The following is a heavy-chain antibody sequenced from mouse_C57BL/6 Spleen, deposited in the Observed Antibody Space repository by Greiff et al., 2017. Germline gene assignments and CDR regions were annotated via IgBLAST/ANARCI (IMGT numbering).Heavy chain of an antibody. Sequence: EVKLVESEGGLVQPGSSMKLSCTASGFTFSDYYMAWVRQVPEKGLEWVANINYDGSSTYYLDSLKSRFIISRDNAKNILYLQMSRLKSEDTATYYCARLKLGLDYWGQGTTLTVSS. J-gene: IGHJ2*01. V-gene: IGHV5-16*01. CDR1: GFTFSDYY. CDR2: INYDGSST. CDR3: ARLKLGLDY. D-gene: IGHD4-1*01.